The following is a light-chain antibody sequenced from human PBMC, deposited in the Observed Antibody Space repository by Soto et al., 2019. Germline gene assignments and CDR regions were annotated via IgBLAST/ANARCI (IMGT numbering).Light chain of an antibody. CDR2: DAS. V-gene: IGKV1-5*01. CDR1: QSISSW. J-gene: IGKJ2*01. Sequence: DIQMTQSPSTLSASVGDRVTITCRASQSISSWLAWYQQKPGKAPKLLIYDASSLESGVPSRFSGSGSGTESTLTISSLQPDDFATYYCQQRTFGQGTKLEIK. CDR3: QQRT.